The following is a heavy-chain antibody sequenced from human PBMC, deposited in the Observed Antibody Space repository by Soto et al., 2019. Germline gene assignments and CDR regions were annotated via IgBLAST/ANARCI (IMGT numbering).Heavy chain of an antibody. Sequence: QVQLVQSGAEVKKPGASVKVSCKASGYTFTSYGISWVRQAPGQGLEWMGWISAYNGNTNYAQKLQGRVTMTTDTSTSTDYMELRSLRSDDTAVYCCARGQQWLARLCWFDPWGQGTLVTVSS. CDR1: GYTFTSYG. CDR2: ISAYNGNT. V-gene: IGHV1-18*01. CDR3: ARGQQWLARLCWFDP. J-gene: IGHJ5*02. D-gene: IGHD6-19*01.